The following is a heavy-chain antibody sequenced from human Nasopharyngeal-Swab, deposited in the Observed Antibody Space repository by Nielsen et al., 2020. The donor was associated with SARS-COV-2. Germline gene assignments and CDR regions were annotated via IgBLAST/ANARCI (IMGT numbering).Heavy chain of an antibody. CDR1: GFTFSNYG. CDR2: IWYDGSNK. D-gene: IGHD1-26*01. CDR3: ARAPREGNAFDI. J-gene: IGHJ3*02. V-gene: IGHV3-33*01. Sequence: GQSLKISCAASGFTFSNYGMHTVRQAPGKGLEWVAVIWYDGSNKYYADSVKGRFTISRDNSKNTLYLQMNSLRAEDTAVYYCARAPREGNAFDIWGQGTMVTVSS.